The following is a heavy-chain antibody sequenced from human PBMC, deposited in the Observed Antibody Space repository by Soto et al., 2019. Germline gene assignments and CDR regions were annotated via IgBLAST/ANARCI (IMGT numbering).Heavy chain of an antibody. D-gene: IGHD3-3*01. J-gene: IGHJ4*02. CDR2: ISYDGSNK. CDR3: ARANPYDFWSGYYSY. Sequence: GGSLRLSCAASGFTFSSYSMHWVRQAPGKGLEWVAVISYDGSNKYYADSVKGRFTISRDNSKNTLYLQMNSLRAEDTAVYYCARANPYDFWSGYYSYWGQGTLVTVSS. V-gene: IGHV3-30-3*01. CDR1: GFTFSSYS.